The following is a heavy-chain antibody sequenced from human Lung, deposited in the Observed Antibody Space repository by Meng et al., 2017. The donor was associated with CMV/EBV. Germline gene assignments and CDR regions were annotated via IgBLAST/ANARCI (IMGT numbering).Heavy chain of an antibody. CDR2: ISPSSKTI. Sequence: GESLKISCEASGFNFSGHYMSWIRQAPGKGLEWVAYISPSSKTIYYADSVKGRFTISRDNAKKSLSLQMNSLRGEDTAVYYCARDFGDYFTYGPDYWGQGTLVTVSS. V-gene: IGHV3-11*01. D-gene: IGHD4-17*01. CDR1: GFNFSGHY. CDR3: ARDFGDYFTYGPDY. J-gene: IGHJ4*02.